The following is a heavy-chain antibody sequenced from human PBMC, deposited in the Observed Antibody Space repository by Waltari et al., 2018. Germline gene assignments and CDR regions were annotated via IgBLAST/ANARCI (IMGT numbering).Heavy chain of an antibody. D-gene: IGHD5-12*01. CDR3: ARGYRGFYSDY. V-gene: IGHV4-38-2*01. Sequence: QVQLQESGPGLVKPSETLSLTFAVSGYSISSGYYWGWIRQPPGKGLEWIGSLYHSGSTDYNPSLKSRVTISLDTSKNQFSRKLSSGTAADTAVYYCARGYRGFYSDYWGQGTLVTVSS. CDR1: GYSISSGYY. CDR2: LYHSGST. J-gene: IGHJ4*02.